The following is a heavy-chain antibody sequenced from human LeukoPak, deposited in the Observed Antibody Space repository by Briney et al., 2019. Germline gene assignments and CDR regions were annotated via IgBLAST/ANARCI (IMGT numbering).Heavy chain of an antibody. CDR2: ISGSGGST. J-gene: IGHJ4*02. CDR3: AKAHSPYPWSLRPFFDY. Sequence: GGSLRLSCAASGFTFSCYAMSWVRQAPGEGLEWVSAISGSGGSTYYADSVKGRFTISRDNSKNTLYLQMNSLRAEDTAVYYCAKAHSPYPWSLRPFFDYWGQGTLVTVSS. CDR1: GFTFSCYA. V-gene: IGHV3-23*01. D-gene: IGHD1-26*01.